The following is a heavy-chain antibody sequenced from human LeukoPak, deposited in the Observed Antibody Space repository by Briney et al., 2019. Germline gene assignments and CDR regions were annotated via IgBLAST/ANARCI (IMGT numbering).Heavy chain of an antibody. V-gene: IGHV4-61*02. CDR1: GGSISSGSYY. CDR2: IYTSGST. CDR3: ARGSYYDSSAFDY. D-gene: IGHD3-22*01. Sequence: SETLSLTCTVSGGSISSGSYYWSWIRQPAGKGLEWIGRIYTSGSTNYNPSLKSRVTISVDTSKNQFSLKLSSVTAADTAVYYCARGSYYDSSAFDYWGQGTLVTVSS. J-gene: IGHJ4*02.